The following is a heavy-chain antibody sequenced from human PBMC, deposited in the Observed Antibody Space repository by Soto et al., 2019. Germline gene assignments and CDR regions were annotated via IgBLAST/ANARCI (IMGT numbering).Heavy chain of an antibody. Sequence: LRLSCAASGFTFSVYYMSWTRQAPGKGLEWVSFSSATGAGTYYADSVKGRFTISRDNSKNTLYLQMTSLRADDTAVYYCAKDRRAGGNYGFYSDFWGQGALVTVSS. CDR1: GFTFSVYY. V-gene: IGHV3-23*01. CDR2: SSATGAGT. D-gene: IGHD1-7*01. CDR3: AKDRRAGGNYGFYSDF. J-gene: IGHJ4*02.